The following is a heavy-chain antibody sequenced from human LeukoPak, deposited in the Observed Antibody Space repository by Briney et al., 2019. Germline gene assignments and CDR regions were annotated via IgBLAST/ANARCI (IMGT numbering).Heavy chain of an antibody. CDR2: IYYSGST. CDR1: GGSISSSSYY. CDR3: ARRAYDFWSGYYQYYFDY. J-gene: IGHJ4*02. Sequence: PSETLSLTCTVSGGSISSSSYYWGWIRQPPGKGLEWIGSIYYSGSTYYNPSLKSRVTISVDTSKNQFSLKLSSVTAADTAVYYCARRAYDFWSGYYQYYFDYCGQGTLVTVSS. D-gene: IGHD3-3*01. V-gene: IGHV4-39*01.